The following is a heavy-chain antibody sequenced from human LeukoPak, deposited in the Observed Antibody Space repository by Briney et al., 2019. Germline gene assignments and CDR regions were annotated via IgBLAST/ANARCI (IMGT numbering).Heavy chain of an antibody. J-gene: IGHJ5*02. CDR1: GGSISSYY. V-gene: IGHV4-59*12. D-gene: IGHD1-26*01. Sequence: SETLSLTCTVSGGSISSYYWSWIRQPPGKGLEWIGYIYHSGSTNHNPSLKSRVTISVDRSKNQFSLKLSSVTAADTAVYYCARRPPSVGRGVGWFDPWGQGTLVTVSS. CDR3: ARRPPSVGRGVGWFDP. CDR2: IYHSGST.